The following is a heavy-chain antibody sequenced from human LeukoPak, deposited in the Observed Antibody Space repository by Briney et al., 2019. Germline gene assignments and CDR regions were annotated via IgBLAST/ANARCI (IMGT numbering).Heavy chain of an antibody. Sequence: PSETLSLTCTVSGGSISSGSYYWGWIRQPPGKGLEWIGSILYSGTTYYNPSLESRITISVDTSKNQVSLKLNSVTAADTAVFYCARHLRVGARQEFDYWGQGTLVTVSS. V-gene: IGHV4-39*01. CDR3: ARHLRVGARQEFDY. CDR2: ILYSGTT. CDR1: GGSISSGSYY. D-gene: IGHD5/OR15-5a*01. J-gene: IGHJ4*02.